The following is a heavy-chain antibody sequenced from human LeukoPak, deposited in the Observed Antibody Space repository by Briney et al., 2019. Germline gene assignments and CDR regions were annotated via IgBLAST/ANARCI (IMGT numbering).Heavy chain of an antibody. Sequence: ASVKVSCKASGYTFTSYGINWVRQAPGQGLEWMGWISAYNGNTNYAQKFQGRVTMTTDTSTNTAYMELRSLRSDDTAVYYCARGDRNYDILTGYSAYYFDYWGQGTLVTVSS. V-gene: IGHV1-18*01. CDR3: ARGDRNYDILTGYSAYYFDY. J-gene: IGHJ4*02. CDR1: GYTFTSYG. CDR2: ISAYNGNT. D-gene: IGHD3-9*01.